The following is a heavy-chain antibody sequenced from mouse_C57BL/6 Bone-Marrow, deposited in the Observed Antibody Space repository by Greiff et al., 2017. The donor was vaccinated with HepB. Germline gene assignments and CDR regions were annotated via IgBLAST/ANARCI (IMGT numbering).Heavy chain of an antibody. CDR2: IRSKSNNYAT. V-gene: IGHV10-1*01. CDR3: VRHEGQLRLREFAY. CDR1: GFSFNTYA. J-gene: IGHJ3*01. D-gene: IGHD3-2*02. Sequence: EVQLVESGGGLVQPKGSLKLSCAASGFSFNTYAMNWVRQAPGKGLEWVARIRSKSNNYATYYADSVKDRFTISRDDSESMLYLQMNNLKTEDTAMYYCVRHEGQLRLREFAYWGQGTLVTVSA.